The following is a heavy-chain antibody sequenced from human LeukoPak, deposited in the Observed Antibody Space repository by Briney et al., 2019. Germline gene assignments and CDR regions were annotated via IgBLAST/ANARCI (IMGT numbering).Heavy chain of an antibody. J-gene: IGHJ4*02. CDR3: ARSPPAGLGFDY. Sequence: GASVKVSCKASGGTFSSYAISWVRQAPGQGLEWMGRIIPILGIANYAQKFQGRVTITADESTSTAYMELSSLRSEDTAVYYCARSPPAGLGFDYWGQGTLVTVSS. CDR2: IIPILGIA. V-gene: IGHV1-69*04. CDR1: GGTFSSYA. D-gene: IGHD3-16*01.